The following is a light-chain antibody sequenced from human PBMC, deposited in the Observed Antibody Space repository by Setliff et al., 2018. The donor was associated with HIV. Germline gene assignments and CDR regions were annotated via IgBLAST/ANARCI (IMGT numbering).Light chain of an antibody. J-gene: IGLJ1*01. CDR3: QVWDRGSDHFV. CDR1: NIGSKT. Sequence: SYELTQPPSVSVAPGKTARITCGGNNIGSKTVHWYQQKPGQAPVLVVYDDSDRPSGIPERFAGSNSENTATLTISRVEAGDEADYYCQVWDRGSDHFVFGTGTKVTVL. V-gene: IGLV3-21*03. CDR2: DDS.